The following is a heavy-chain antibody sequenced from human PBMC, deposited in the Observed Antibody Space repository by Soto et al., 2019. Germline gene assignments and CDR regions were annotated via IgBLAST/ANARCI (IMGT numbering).Heavy chain of an antibody. CDR2: ISSSSSYI. CDR3: ARGGAGIAARTVDY. V-gene: IGHV3-21*01. Sequence: GGSLRLSCAASGFTFSSYSMNWVRQAPGKGLEWVSSISSSSSYIYYADSVKGRFTISRDNAKNSLYLQMNSLRAEDTAVYYCARGGAGIAARTVDYWGQGTLVTVSS. J-gene: IGHJ4*02. CDR1: GFTFSSYS. D-gene: IGHD6-6*01.